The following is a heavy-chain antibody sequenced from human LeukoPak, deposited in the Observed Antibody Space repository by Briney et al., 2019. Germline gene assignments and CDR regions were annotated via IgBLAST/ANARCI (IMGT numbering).Heavy chain of an antibody. CDR3: ARGSPRSSWYGFDP. D-gene: IGHD6-13*01. CDR1: GYTFTGYY. CDR2: INPNSGGT. J-gene: IGHJ5*02. V-gene: IGHV1-2*02. Sequence: GASVKVSCKASGYTFTGYYMHWVRQAPGQGLEWMGWINPNSGGTNYAQKFQGRVTMTRDTSISTAYMELSRLRSDDTAVYYCARGSPRSSWYGFDPWGQGTLVTVSS.